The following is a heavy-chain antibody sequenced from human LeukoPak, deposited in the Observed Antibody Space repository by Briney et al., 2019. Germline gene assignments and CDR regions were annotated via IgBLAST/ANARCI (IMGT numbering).Heavy chain of an antibody. D-gene: IGHD6-13*01. CDR2: IYYSGST. J-gene: IGHJ4*02. V-gene: IGHV4-59*01. CDR3: ARDHYATGYSSSKGYFDY. CDR1: GGSFSSYY. Sequence: SETLSLTCAVYGGSFSSYYWSWIRQPPGKGLEWIGYIYYSGSTNYNPSLKSRVTISVDTSKNQFSLKLSSVTAADTAVYYCARDHYATGYSSSKGYFDYWGQGTLVTVSS.